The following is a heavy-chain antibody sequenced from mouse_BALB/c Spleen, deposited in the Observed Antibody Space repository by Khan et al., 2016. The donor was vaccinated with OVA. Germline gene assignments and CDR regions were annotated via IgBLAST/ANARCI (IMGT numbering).Heavy chain of an antibody. V-gene: IGHV1S135*01. CDR3: TGLGTTGWFAY. D-gene: IGHD2-13*01. CDR1: GYSFTDYY. J-gene: IGHJ3*01. Sequence: VQLKESGPELVKPGASVKISCKASGYSFTDYYIHWVKQSHGQSLEWIGYIDPFNGGTNFNQKFKGTATLTVDKSSSTAYMHLNSLTSEDSAVFYCTGLGTTGWFAYWGQGTLVTVSA. CDR2: IDPFNGGT.